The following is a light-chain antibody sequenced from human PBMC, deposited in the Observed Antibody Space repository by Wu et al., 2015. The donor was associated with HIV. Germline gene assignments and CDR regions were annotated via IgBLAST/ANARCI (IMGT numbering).Light chain of an antibody. CDR3: HQRTTWPRT. Sequence: EIVLTQSPGTLSLSPGERATLSCRASQSVSSNYLAWYQQKGGQAPRLLIYGASNRAAGIPARFSGSGSGTDFTLTISSLEPEDFAVYYCHQRTTWPRTFGQGTKVEVK. J-gene: IGKJ1*01. CDR1: QSVSSNY. V-gene: IGKV3-11*01. CDR2: GAS.